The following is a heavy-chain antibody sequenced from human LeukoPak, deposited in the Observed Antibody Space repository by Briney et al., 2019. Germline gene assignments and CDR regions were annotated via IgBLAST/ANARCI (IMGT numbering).Heavy chain of an antibody. Sequence: GGSLRLSCAASGFTFSSYSMNWVRQAPGKGLEWVSSISSSSSYIYYADSVKGRFTISRDNAKNSLYLQMNSLRAEDTAVYYCARPPSSLDAFDIWGQGTMVTVSS. V-gene: IGHV3-21*01. J-gene: IGHJ3*02. D-gene: IGHD6-13*01. CDR1: GFTFSSYS. CDR2: ISSSSSYI. CDR3: ARPPSSLDAFDI.